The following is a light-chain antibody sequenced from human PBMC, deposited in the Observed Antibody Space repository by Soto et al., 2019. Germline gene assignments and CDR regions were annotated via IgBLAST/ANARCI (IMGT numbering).Light chain of an antibody. Sequence: QSVLTPPASVSGAPGQSITLSFTGNSSYVGGYNSVSWYQQHPGKAPKLILYDVTDRPSGVSYRFSGSKSGNTASLTISGLQAADEADYFCSSFTSSMTNVFGSGTKVTVL. V-gene: IGLV2-14*01. CDR2: DVT. J-gene: IGLJ1*01. CDR1: SSYVGGYNS. CDR3: SSFTSSMTNV.